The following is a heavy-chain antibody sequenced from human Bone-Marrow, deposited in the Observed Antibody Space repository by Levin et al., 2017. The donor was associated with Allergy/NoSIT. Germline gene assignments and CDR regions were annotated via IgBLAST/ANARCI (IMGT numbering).Heavy chain of an antibody. V-gene: IGHV1-69*01. CDR3: ARLRSRGSGSPYYFDY. CDR2: IIPLSGIT. CDR1: EDTFNIYG. D-gene: IGHD3-10*01. Sequence: KISCKTSEDTFNIYGISWVRQAPGQGLEWMGGIIPLSGITNYAQKFQDRVTIIADDSSNTVYMELSSLKSEDTAEYYCARLRSRGSGSPYYFDYWGQGTLVTVSS. J-gene: IGHJ4*02.